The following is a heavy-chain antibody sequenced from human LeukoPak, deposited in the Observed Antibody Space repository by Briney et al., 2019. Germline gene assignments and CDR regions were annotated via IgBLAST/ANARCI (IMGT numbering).Heavy chain of an antibody. CDR2: INPNNGGT. Sequence: ASLKVSCKASGYTFTTYPVHWVRQAPGQGLEWMGRINPNNGGTNYAQNFQVRVTMTRDTSISTAYMELSSLRSEDTAVYYCARVGDGLNDAFDIWGQGTMVTVSS. CDR1: GYTFTTYP. V-gene: IGHV1-2*06. CDR3: ARVGDGLNDAFDI. D-gene: IGHD5-24*01. J-gene: IGHJ3*02.